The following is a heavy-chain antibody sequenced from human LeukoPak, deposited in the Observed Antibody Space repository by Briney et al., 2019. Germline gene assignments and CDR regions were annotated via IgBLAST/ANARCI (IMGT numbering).Heavy chain of an antibody. CDR3: ARDRSVVTAILHYYYYGMDV. J-gene: IGHJ6*02. V-gene: IGHV1-69*13. CDR1: GGTFSSYA. Sequence: SVKVSCKASGGTFSSYAISWVRQAPGQGLEWMGGIIPIFGTANYAQKFQGRVTITADESTSTAYMELSSLRSEDTAVYYCARDRSVVTAILHYYYYGMDVWGQGTTVTVFS. D-gene: IGHD2-21*02. CDR2: IIPIFGTA.